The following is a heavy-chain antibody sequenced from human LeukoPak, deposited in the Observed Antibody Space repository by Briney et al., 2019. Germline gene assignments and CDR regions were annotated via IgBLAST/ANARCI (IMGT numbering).Heavy chain of an antibody. J-gene: IGHJ4*02. CDR3: ARSQWLVLSH. V-gene: IGHV4-59*01. CDR1: GGSISSYY. CDR2: IYYSGST. Sequence: PSETLSLTCTVSGGSISSYYWSWIRQPPGKGLEWIGYIYYSGSTNYNPSLKSRVTISVDTSKNQFSLKLSSVTAADTAVYYCARSQWLVLSHWGQGTLVTVSS. D-gene: IGHD6-19*01.